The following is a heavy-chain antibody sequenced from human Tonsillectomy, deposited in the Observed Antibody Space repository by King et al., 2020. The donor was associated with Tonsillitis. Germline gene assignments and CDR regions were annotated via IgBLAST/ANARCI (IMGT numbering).Heavy chain of an antibody. CDR2: ISYDGKNK. CDR3: AVRRDCSDSKCYNAFYI. V-gene: IGHV3-30*04. D-gene: IGHD2-2*02. J-gene: IGHJ3*02. Sequence: VQLVESGGGVVQPGTSLRLSCEVSAFTFRTYVLDWVRQAPGKGLEWVAVISYDGKNKVYAESVKGRFTISRDNSKNTLFMQLNSLRPEDTAVYYCAVRRDCSDSKCYNAFYIWGQGTMVTVSS. CDR1: AFTFRTYV.